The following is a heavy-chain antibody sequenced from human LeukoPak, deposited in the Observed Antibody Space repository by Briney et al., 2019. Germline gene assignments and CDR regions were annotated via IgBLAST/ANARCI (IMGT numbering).Heavy chain of an antibody. CDR3: ARYRDGYTFDY. CDR2: INHSGST. D-gene: IGHD5-24*01. J-gene: IGHJ4*02. V-gene: IGHV4-34*01. Sequence: SETLSLTCAVYGGSFSGYYWSWIRQPPGKGLEWIGEINHSGSTNYNPSLKSRVTISVDTSKNQFSLKLSSVTAADTAVYYCARYRDGYTFDYWGQGTLVTVSS. CDR1: GGSFSGYY.